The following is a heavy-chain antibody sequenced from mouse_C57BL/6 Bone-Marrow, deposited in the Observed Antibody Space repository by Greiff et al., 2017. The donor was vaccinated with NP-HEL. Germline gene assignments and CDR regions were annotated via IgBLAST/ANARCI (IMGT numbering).Heavy chain of an antibody. D-gene: IGHD2-4*01. CDR3: ARVGLRRRSGAMDY. Sequence: EVKLMESGGGLVKPGGSLKLSCAASGFTFSSYAMSWVRQTPEKRLEWVATISDGGSYTYYPDNVKGRFTISRDNAKNNLYLQMSHLKSEDTAMYYCARVGLRRRSGAMDYWGQGTSVTVSS. J-gene: IGHJ4*01. CDR1: GFTFSSYA. CDR2: ISDGGSYT. V-gene: IGHV5-4*03.